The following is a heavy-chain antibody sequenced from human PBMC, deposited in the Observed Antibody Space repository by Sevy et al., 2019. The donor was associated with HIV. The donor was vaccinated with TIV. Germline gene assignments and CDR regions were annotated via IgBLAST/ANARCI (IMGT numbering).Heavy chain of an antibody. CDR3: VAANSWEDY. D-gene: IGHD6-13*01. CDR2: VNSDGTST. J-gene: IGHJ4*01. CDR1: GFTLSNYW. Sequence: GGSLRLSCAASGFTLSNYWMHWVRQAPGKGLVWVSRVNSDGTSTTYADSVRGRFTISRDNTKDTLSLQMTSLRVEDTAVYYCVAANSWEDYWGHGTLVTVSS. V-gene: IGHV3-74*01.